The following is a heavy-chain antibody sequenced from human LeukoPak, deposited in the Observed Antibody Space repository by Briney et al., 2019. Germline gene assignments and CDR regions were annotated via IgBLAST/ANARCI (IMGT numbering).Heavy chain of an antibody. D-gene: IGHD3-10*01. CDR1: GFTLSSYG. CDR2: INSDGSST. V-gene: IGHV3-74*01. CDR3: ARAVYYSNYLGY. Sequence: PGGSLRLSCAASGFTLSSYGMHWVRQAPGKGLVWVSRINSDGSSTNYGDSVKGRFTISRDNAKNTMYLQMNSLRAEDTAMYYCARAVYYSNYLGYWGQGTLVTVSS. J-gene: IGHJ4*01.